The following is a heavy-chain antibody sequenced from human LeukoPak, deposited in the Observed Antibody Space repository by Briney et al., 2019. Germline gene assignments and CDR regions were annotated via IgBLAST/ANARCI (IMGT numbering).Heavy chain of an antibody. J-gene: IGHJ5*02. V-gene: IGHV3-48*03. D-gene: IGHD6-19*01. CDR3: ARGYSSGWYPNWFDP. CDR1: GFTFSSYE. CDR2: ISSSGSTI. Sequence: GGSLRLSCAASGFTFSSYEMNWVRQAPGKGLEWVSYISSSGSTIYYADSVKGRFTISRDNAKNSLYLQMNSLRAEDTAVYYCARGYSSGWYPNWFDPWGQGTLVTVSS.